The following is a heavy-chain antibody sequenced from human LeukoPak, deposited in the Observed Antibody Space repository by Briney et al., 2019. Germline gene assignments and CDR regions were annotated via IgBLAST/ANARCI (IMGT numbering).Heavy chain of an antibody. CDR3: SRYFDDGGFDY. V-gene: IGHV3-30*03. CDR1: GFTFSSYG. D-gene: IGHD3-9*01. Sequence: PGGSLRLSCAASGFTFSSYGMHWVRQAPGKGLEWVAVISYDGSNKYYADSVKGRFTISRDNSKNTLYLQMNSLRAEATAVYYCSRYFDDGGFDYWGQGTLVTVSS. J-gene: IGHJ4*02. CDR2: ISYDGSNK.